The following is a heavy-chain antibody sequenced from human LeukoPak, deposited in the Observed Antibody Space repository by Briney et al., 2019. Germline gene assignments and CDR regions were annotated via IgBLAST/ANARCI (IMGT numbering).Heavy chain of an antibody. V-gene: IGHV3-74*01. CDR1: GFTFSNYW. CDR3: ARDFLHSPNCPGC. Sequence: GGSLRLSCAASGFTFSNYWMHWVRLAPGKGPMWVSRISTDGRFTSYADSVKGRFTISRDNAENTLYLHMSSLRAEDTALYYCARDFLHSPNCPGCWGQGTLLTVSS. CDR2: ISTDGRFT. D-gene: IGHD1-1*01. J-gene: IGHJ4*02.